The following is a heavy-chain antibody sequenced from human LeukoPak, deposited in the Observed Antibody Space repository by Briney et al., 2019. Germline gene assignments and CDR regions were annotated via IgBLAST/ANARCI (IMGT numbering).Heavy chain of an antibody. Sequence: PGGSLRLSCAASGFTFSSYRMNWVRQAPGKGLEWVSSISSSSSYIYYADSVKGRFTISRDNAKNTLYLQMNSLRAEDTAVYYCAKVYYCSSTSCYPYAFDIWGQGTMVTVSS. CDR3: AKVYYCSSTSCYPYAFDI. J-gene: IGHJ3*02. CDR2: ISSSSSYI. CDR1: GFTFSSYR. V-gene: IGHV3-21*04. D-gene: IGHD2-2*01.